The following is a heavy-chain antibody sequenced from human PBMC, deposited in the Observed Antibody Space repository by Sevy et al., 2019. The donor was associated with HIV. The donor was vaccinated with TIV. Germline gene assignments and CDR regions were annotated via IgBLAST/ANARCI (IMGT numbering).Heavy chain of an antibody. J-gene: IGHJ4*02. Sequence: GGSLRLSCAASEFMFSTYAMHWVRQAPGKGLEWVAVISYDGSRHYYGESLKDRFTISSDNSKKTLFLQMNSLRLEDTAFYYCARDAGYSTDWYPSDYWGQGTLVTVSS. CDR3: ARDAGYSTDWYPSDY. D-gene: IGHD6-19*01. V-gene: IGHV3-30-3*01. CDR1: EFMFSTYA. CDR2: ISYDGSRH.